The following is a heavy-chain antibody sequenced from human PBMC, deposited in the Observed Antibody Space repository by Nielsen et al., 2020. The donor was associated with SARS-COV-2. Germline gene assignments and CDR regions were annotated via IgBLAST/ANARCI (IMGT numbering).Heavy chain of an antibody. CDR3: ARDRAVQLDPGYYYGMDV. V-gene: IGHV3-33*05. Sequence: WIRQPPGKGLEWVAVISYDGSNKYYADSVKDRFTISRDNSKNTLYLQMNSLRAEDTAVYYCARDRAVQLDPGYYYGMDVWGQGTTVTVSS. J-gene: IGHJ6*02. D-gene: IGHD1-1*01. CDR2: ISYDGSNK.